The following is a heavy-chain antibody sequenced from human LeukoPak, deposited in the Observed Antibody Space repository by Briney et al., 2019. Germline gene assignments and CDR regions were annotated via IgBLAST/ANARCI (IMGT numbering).Heavy chain of an antibody. Sequence: SETLSLTCTVSGGSISSSSYYWGWIGQPPGKGLEWIGSIYYSGSTYYNPSLKSRVTISVDTSKNQFSLKLSSVTAADTAVYYCARHVSSGWSSKVYYYYYGMDVWGQGTTVTVSS. J-gene: IGHJ6*02. CDR2: IYYSGST. D-gene: IGHD6-19*01. V-gene: IGHV4-39*01. CDR1: GGSISSSSYY. CDR3: ARHVSSGWSSKVYYYYYGMDV.